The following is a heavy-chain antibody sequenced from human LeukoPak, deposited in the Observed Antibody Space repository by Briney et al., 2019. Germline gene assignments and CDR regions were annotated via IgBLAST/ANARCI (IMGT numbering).Heavy chain of an antibody. CDR1: GFTLSSYA. CDR2: ISYDGSIK. J-gene: IGHJ4*02. CDR3: AREAPATTAFDY. V-gene: IGHV3-30-3*01. Sequence: PGGSPRPSCAASGFTLSSYAMHGVRQAPRTGLEWVAVISYDGSIKSYADSVKGRFTISRDNSKNTMYLQMNSLRTEDTAVYFCAREAPATTAFDYWGQGTLVTVSS. D-gene: IGHD5-12*01.